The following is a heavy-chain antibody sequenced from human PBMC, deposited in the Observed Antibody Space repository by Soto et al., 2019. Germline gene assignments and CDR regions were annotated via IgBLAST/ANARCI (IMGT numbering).Heavy chain of an antibody. CDR2: ILVDGRT. J-gene: IGHJ4*02. CDR3: AREDGVVGDTSAFDH. Sequence: PGGSLRLSCAASGFPCGSYDMTWVRQAPGKGLEWVSTILVDGRTFYVDSVKGRFTISRDNSRNTVYLQMNSLTAGDTGVYYCAREDGVVGDTSAFDHWGQGTLVTVSS. V-gene: IGHV3-23*01. CDR1: GFPCGSYD. D-gene: IGHD1-26*01.